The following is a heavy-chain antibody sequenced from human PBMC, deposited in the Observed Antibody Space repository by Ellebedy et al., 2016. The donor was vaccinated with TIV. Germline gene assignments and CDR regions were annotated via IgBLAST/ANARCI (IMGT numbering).Heavy chain of an antibody. CDR2: ISAYNGNT. D-gene: IGHD5-12*01. CDR1: GYTFTSYG. J-gene: IGHJ4*02. Sequence: AASVKVSCKASGYTFTSYGISWVRQAPGQGLEWMGWISAYNGNTNYAQKLQGRVTMTTDTSTSTAYMELRSLRSDDTAVYYCARWPRGYSGYPLKGFIDYWGQGTLVTVSS. CDR3: ARWPRGYSGYPLKGFIDY. V-gene: IGHV1-18*04.